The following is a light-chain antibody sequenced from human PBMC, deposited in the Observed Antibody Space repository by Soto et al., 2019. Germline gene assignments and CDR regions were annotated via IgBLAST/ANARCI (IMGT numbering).Light chain of an antibody. CDR2: SNN. Sequence: QSVLTQPPSASGTPGQRVTISCSGSSSNIGSNTVNWYQQLPGTAPKLLIYSNNQRPSGVPDRFSGSKSGTSASLAISGLQSEDEADYYCAAWDASLNGVVFGGGTKVTAL. J-gene: IGLJ2*01. CDR3: AAWDASLNGVV. CDR1: SSNIGSNT. V-gene: IGLV1-44*01.